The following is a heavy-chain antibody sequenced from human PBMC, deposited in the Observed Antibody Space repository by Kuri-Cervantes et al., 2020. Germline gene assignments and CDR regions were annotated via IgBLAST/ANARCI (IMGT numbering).Heavy chain of an antibody. D-gene: IGHD2-2*01. CDR1: GFTFSSYA. Sequence: GESLKISCAASGFTFSSYAMYWVRQAPGKGLEWVAVISYDGSNKYYADSVKGRFTISRDNSKNTLYLQMNSLRAEDTAVYYCARDNVPWAMDSLWIWGQGTMVTVSS. CDR2: ISYDGSNK. CDR3: ARDNVPWAMDSLWI. J-gene: IGHJ3*02. V-gene: IGHV3-30-3*01.